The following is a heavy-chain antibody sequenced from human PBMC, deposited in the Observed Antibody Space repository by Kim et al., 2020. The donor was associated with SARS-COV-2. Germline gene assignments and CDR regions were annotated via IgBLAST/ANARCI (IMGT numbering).Heavy chain of an antibody. J-gene: IGHJ3*02. CDR2: ISYDGSNK. D-gene: IGHD3-3*01. CDR3: AGGRITIFGVVISAFDI. CDR1: GFTFSSYG. Sequence: GGSLRLSCAASGFTFSSYGMHWVRQAPGKGLEWVAVISYDGSNKYYADSVKGRFTISRDNSKNTLYLQMNSLRAEDTAVYYCAGGRITIFGVVISAFDIWGQGTMVTVSS. V-gene: IGHV3-30*03.